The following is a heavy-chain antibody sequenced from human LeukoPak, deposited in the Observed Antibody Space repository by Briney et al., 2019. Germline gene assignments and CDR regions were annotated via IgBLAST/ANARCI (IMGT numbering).Heavy chain of an antibody. CDR3: ARVRLMIFGVANYYGMDV. CDR1: GGSFSGYY. J-gene: IGHJ6*02. V-gene: IGHV4-34*01. CDR2: INHSGST. D-gene: IGHD3-3*01. Sequence: SETLSLTCAVYGGSFSGYYWSWIRQPPGKGLEWIGEINHSGSTNYNPSLKSRVTISVDTSKNQFSLKLSSVTAADTAVYYCARVRLMIFGVANYYGMDVWGQGTTVTVSS.